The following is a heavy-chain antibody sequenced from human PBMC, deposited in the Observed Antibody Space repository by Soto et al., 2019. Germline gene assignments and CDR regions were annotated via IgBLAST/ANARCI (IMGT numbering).Heavy chain of an antibody. Sequence: ASVKVSCKASGYTFTSYAMHWVRQAPGQRLEWMGWINAGNGNTKYSQKFQGRVTITRDTSASTAYMELSSLRSEDTAVYYCAREGLVLVPTTVNSDYYYYAMDVWGQGTTVTV. CDR2: INAGNGNT. V-gene: IGHV1-3*01. J-gene: IGHJ6*02. D-gene: IGHD4-17*01. CDR3: AREGLVLVPTTVNSDYYYYAMDV. CDR1: GYTFTSYA.